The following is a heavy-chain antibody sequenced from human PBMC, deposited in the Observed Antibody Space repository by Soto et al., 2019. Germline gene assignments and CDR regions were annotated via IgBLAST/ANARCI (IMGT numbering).Heavy chain of an antibody. CDR2: INIDNGNT. J-gene: IGHJ4*02. V-gene: IGHV1-3*04. D-gene: IGHD3-10*01. CDR1: GYTFRSYT. Sequence: ASVKVSCKASGYTFRSYTIHWVRQAPGQGLEWMGWINIDNGNTKYSQKFQGRVTMTRVTSASTAYMELSSLRSEDTAVYYCARHFKVGLWFGELFYWGQGTLVTVSS. CDR3: ARHFKVGLWFGELFY.